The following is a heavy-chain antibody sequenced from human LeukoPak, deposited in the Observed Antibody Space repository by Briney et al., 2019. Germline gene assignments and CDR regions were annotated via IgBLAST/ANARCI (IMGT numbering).Heavy chain of an antibody. V-gene: IGHV3-11*01. CDR2: ISSSGSTI. CDR1: GFTFSDYY. Sequence: VGALRHSCAPSGFTFSDYYMSWIRQAPGEGLGWGSYISSSGSTIYYADSVEGRFTISRDNDKTSLYLKMNSLRAEDTAVYYCARARIAAHYYYYYMDDWGKGTTVTVSS. J-gene: IGHJ6*03. CDR3: ARARIAAHYYYYYMDD. D-gene: IGHD6-6*01.